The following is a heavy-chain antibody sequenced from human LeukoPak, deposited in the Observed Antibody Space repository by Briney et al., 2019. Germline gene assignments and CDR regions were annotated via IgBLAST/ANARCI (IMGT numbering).Heavy chain of an antibody. D-gene: IGHD3-3*01. CDR2: IYYSGST. V-gene: IGHV4-39*01. Sequence: SETLSLTCTVSGGSISSSSYYWGWIRQPPGKGLEWIGSIYYSGSTYHNPSLKSRVTISVDTSKNQFSLNLSSVTAADTAVYYCARQRGVEYYDFWSGYYYYFDYWGQGTLVTVSS. CDR3: ARQRGVEYYDFWSGYYYYFDY. J-gene: IGHJ4*02. CDR1: GGSISSSSYY.